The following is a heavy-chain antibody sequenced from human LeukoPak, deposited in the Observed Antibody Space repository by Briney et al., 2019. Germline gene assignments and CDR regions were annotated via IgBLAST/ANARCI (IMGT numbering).Heavy chain of an antibody. V-gene: IGHV3-23*01. CDR1: GFSLRSSE. CDR2: ISGSGGST. Sequence: PGGSLRLSCAASGFSLRSSEMNWVRQAPGKGLEWVSAISGSGGSTYYADSVKGRFTVSRDNSENTLFLQMNSLRAEDTAIYYCAKDTDVVVPEYFQYWGQGTLVTVSS. D-gene: IGHD2-15*01. J-gene: IGHJ1*01. CDR3: AKDTDVVVPEYFQY.